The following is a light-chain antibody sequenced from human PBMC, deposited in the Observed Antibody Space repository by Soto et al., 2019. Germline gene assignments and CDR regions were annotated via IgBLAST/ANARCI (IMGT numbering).Light chain of an antibody. CDR1: SSDVGASKY. CDR2: EVT. Sequence: QSVLTQPASVSGYPGQSITISCTGTSSDVGASKYVSWYQQHPGEAPKLILYEVTYRPSGVSNRFSGAKSGNTASLTVSGRRAEDEADYYCSSKTSSGTLYVFGAGTKVTVL. CDR3: SSKTSSGTLYV. J-gene: IGLJ1*01. V-gene: IGLV2-14*01.